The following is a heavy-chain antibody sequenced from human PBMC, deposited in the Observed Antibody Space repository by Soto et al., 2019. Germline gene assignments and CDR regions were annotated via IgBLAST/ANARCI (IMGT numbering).Heavy chain of an antibody. D-gene: IGHD3-10*01. J-gene: IGHJ5*01. CDR2: MNPNNGNT. Sequence: QVQLVQSGAEVRKPGASVKVSCKASGYTFTNYDINWVRQAAGQGLEWMGWMNPNNGNTGYAQKFQGRVTMTRDTSINTAYMELSSLESDDTAVYYCARGIGGDDSCGQGTLVTVSS. CDR3: ARGIGGDDS. CDR1: GYTFTNYD. V-gene: IGHV1-8*02.